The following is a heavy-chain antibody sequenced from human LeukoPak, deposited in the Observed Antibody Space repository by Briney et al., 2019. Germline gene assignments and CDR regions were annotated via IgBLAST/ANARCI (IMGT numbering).Heavy chain of an antibody. CDR3: ARSDGIVGEEAWFDP. D-gene: IGHD1-26*01. Sequence: SETLSLTCSVSGGSIGTFHWHWIRQPPGEGLEWVGYIFTTEVTNYSPSLKSRVTISVDTSKNQFSLRLSSVTAADTAVYYCARSDGIVGEEAWFDPWGQGTLVTVSS. CDR1: GGSIGTFH. CDR2: IFTTEVT. J-gene: IGHJ5*02. V-gene: IGHV4-4*09.